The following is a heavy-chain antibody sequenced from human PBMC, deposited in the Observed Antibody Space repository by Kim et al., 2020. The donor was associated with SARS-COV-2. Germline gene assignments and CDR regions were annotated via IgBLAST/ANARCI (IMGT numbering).Heavy chain of an antibody. D-gene: IGHD3-10*01. CDR3: AKERFGPEY. CDR1: GFTFRSYW. Sequence: GGSLRLPCAASGFTFRSYWMTWVRQAPGKGLEWVANIKHDGSETHYADSVKGRFTITRDNAKNSLYVQMNSLRVEDTAVYYCAKERFGPEYWGQGTLVTVTS. V-gene: IGHV3-7*01. CDR2: IKHDGSET. J-gene: IGHJ4*02.